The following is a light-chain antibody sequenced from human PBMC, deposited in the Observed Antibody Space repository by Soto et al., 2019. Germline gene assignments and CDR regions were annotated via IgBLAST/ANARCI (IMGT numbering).Light chain of an antibody. Sequence: QSVLTQPASVSGSPGQSITISCTGTSSDVGSYNLVSWYQQHPGKAPKLMIYEVSKRPSGVSNRFSGSKSGNTASLTISGLQAEEEVDYYCCSYAGSSVYVFGPGTKLTVL. CDR3: CSYAGSSVYV. CDR1: SSDVGSYNL. CDR2: EVS. J-gene: IGLJ1*01. V-gene: IGLV2-23*02.